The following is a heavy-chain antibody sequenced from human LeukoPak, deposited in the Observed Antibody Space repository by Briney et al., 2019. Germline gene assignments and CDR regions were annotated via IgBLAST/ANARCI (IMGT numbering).Heavy chain of an antibody. CDR2: IKSKTDGGTT. CDR1: GFTFSNAW. CDR3: TTTEGATGRYYYYMDV. D-gene: IGHD1-26*01. J-gene: IGHJ6*03. Sequence: GGSLRLSCAASGFTFSNAWMSWVRQAPGKGLEWVGRIKSKTDGGTTDYAAPVKGRFTISRDDSKNTLYLQMNSLKTEDTAVYYCTTTEGATGRYYYYMDVWGKGTTVTISS. V-gene: IGHV3-15*01.